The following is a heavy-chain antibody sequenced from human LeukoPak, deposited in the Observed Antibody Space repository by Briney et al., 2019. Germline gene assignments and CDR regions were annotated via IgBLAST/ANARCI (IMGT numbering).Heavy chain of an antibody. J-gene: IGHJ3*01. CDR1: GFTFDDYS. CDR3: TRHLRIAMIADAFDL. CDR2: ISSSSGYI. V-gene: IGHV3-21*01. Sequence: GGSLRLSCAASGFTFDDYSMNWVRPAPGKGLEWVSFISSSSGYIFYADSMKGRFTISRGNAKNSLYLQMNSLRAEDTAIYYCTRHLRIAMIADAFDLWGQGTMVTVSS. D-gene: IGHD3-22*01.